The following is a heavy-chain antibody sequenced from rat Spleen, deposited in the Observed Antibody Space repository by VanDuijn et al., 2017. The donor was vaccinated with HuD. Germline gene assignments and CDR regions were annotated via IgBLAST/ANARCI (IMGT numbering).Heavy chain of an antibody. V-gene: IGHV7-7*01. D-gene: IGHD4-2*01. CDR1: GFTFTDFY. CDR2: IRNKANGYTT. CDR3: ARWTGPYWYFDF. J-gene: IGHJ3*01. Sequence: EVKLLESGGGLVQPGGSMRLSCAASGFTFTDFYMNWIRQPAGKAPEWLGFIRNKANGYTTEYNPSVKGRFTISRDNTQNMLYLQMNTLRAEDTATYYCARWTGPYWYFDFWGQGTLVTVSS.